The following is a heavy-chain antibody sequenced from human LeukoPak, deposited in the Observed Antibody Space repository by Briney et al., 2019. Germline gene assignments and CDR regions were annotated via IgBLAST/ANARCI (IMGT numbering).Heavy chain of an antibody. CDR2: TRDKDNSYTT. Sequence: PGGSLRLSCAASGFTFSDHYMDWVRQAPGKGLEWVGRTRDKDNSYTTEYAASVKGRFTISRDESRNSLYLQMNSLKTEDTAVYYCARAYDTSGYSFDAFDMWGQGTMVTVSS. CDR3: ARAYDTSGYSFDAFDM. J-gene: IGHJ3*02. CDR1: GFTFSDHY. D-gene: IGHD3-22*01. V-gene: IGHV3-72*01.